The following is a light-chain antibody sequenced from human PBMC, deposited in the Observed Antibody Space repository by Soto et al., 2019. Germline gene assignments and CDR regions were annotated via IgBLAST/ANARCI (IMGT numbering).Light chain of an antibody. J-gene: IGKJ2*01. CDR3: QHFNNWPPGKP. CDR2: DAS. Sequence: EIVMTQSPATLSVSPGDRATLSCRASQSIGTNLAWYQQKPGRAPRLLIFDASTRATGISDRFSGSGSGTDFSLTISGLQSDDFAVYYCQHFNNWPPGKPFGQGTKLEIK. V-gene: IGKV3-15*01. CDR1: QSIGTN.